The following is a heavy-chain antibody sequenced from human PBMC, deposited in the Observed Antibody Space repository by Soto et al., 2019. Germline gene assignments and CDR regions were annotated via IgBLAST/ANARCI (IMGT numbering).Heavy chain of an antibody. D-gene: IGHD6-19*01. J-gene: IGHJ4*02. CDR1: GFTFSSYA. CDR2: ISGSGGST. V-gene: IGHV3-23*01. Sequence: VQLLESGGGLVQPGGSLRLSCAASGFTFSSYAMSWVRQAPGKGLEWVSAISGSGGSTYYAESVKGRFTISRDNSKNTLYLQRNSLRAEDTAVYDCAKETGIAVAGEFDYWGQGTLVTVSS. CDR3: AKETGIAVAGEFDY.